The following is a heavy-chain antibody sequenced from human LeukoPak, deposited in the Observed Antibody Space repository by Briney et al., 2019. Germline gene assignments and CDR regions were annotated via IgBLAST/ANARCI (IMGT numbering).Heavy chain of an antibody. CDR3: ARHHPLLWFGELLILDWFDP. D-gene: IGHD3-10*01. CDR2: IYHSGRT. J-gene: IGHJ5*02. CDR1: GYSISSGYY. V-gene: IGHV4-38-2*02. Sequence: SETLSLTCTVSGYSISSGYYWGWIRQPPGKGLEWIGSIYHSGRTFYNPSLKSRVTISVDTSKNQFSLKLTSVTAADTAVYYCARHHPLLWFGELLILDWFDPWGQGTLVTVSS.